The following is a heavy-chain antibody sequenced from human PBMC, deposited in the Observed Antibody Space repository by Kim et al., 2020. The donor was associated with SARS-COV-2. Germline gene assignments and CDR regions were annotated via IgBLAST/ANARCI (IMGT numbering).Heavy chain of an antibody. J-gene: IGHJ5*02. Sequence: SVKVSCKASGGTFSSYAISWVRQAPGQGLEWMGGIIPIFGTANYAQKFQGRVTITADESTSTAYMELSSLRSEDTAVYYCTTVTTEGFDPWGQGTLVTVSS. CDR2: IIPIFGTA. D-gene: IGHD4-17*01. V-gene: IGHV1-69*13. CDR1: GGTFSSYA. CDR3: TTVTTEGFDP.